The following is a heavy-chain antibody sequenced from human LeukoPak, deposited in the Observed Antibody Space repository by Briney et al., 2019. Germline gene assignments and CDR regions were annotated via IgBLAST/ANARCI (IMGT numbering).Heavy chain of an antibody. CDR1: GFTFSSYG. Sequence: GRSLRLSCAASGFTFSSYGMHWVRQAPGKGLEWVAVISYDGSNKYYVDSVKGRFTISRDNSKNTLYLQMNSLRAEDTAVYYCAKDLVRDCSGGSCYGIDYWGQGTLVTVSS. J-gene: IGHJ4*02. D-gene: IGHD2-15*01. CDR3: AKDLVRDCSGGSCYGIDY. V-gene: IGHV3-30*18. CDR2: ISYDGSNK.